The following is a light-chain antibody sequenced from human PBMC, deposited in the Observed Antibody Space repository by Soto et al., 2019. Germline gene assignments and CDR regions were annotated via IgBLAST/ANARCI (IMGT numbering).Light chain of an antibody. CDR2: GAS. CDR3: QQYGSSPLT. J-gene: IGKJ4*01. CDR1: QSVGSNY. V-gene: IGKV3-20*01. Sequence: EIVLTQSPGTLSLSPGDRATLSCRASQSVGSNYLAWYQQKPGQAPRLLIYGASSRATGIPDRFSASGSGTDFTLTISRLEPEDFAVFYCQQYGSSPLTFGGGTKVEIK.